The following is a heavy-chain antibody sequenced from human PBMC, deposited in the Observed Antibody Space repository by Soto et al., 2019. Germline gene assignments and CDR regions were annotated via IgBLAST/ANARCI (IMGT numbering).Heavy chain of an antibody. CDR1: DGSISNFY. V-gene: IGHV4-59*01. Sequence: PSETLSLTCTVSDGSISNFYWSWIRQPPGKGLEWIGYISSSGNTNYNPSLKSRVSISVDTSKNQFSLNLTSVTAADTGVYYYARAPMVLTRSYFDSWGQGTPVTVSS. CDR2: ISSSGNT. J-gene: IGHJ4*02. D-gene: IGHD3-22*01. CDR3: ARAPMVLTRSYFDS.